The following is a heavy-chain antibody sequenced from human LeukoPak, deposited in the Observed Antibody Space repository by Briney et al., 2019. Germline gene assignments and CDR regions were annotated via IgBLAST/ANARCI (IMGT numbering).Heavy chain of an antibody. J-gene: IGHJ4*02. CDR1: GFTFSSSA. D-gene: IGHD2-15*01. CDR2: ISNNGGYT. Sequence: QTGVSLRLSCAASGFTFSSSAMSWVRQAPGKGLEWVSAISNNGGYTYYADSVQGRFTISRDNSKSTLCLQMNSLRAEDTAVYYCAKQLGYCSDGSCYFPYWGQGTLVTVSS. V-gene: IGHV3-23*01. CDR3: AKQLGYCSDGSCYFPY.